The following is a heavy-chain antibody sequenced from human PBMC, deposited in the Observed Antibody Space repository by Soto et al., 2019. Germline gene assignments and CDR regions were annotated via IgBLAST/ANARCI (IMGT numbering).Heavy chain of an antibody. Sequence: SVKVSCKASGGTFSSYAISWVRQAPGQGLEWMGGIIPIFGTANYAQKFQGRVTITADKSTSTAYMELSSLRSEDTAVYYCASKGYKALESFDYWGQGNLVTVSS. J-gene: IGHJ4*02. CDR1: GGTFSSYA. V-gene: IGHV1-69*06. CDR2: IIPIFGTA. D-gene: IGHD5-12*01. CDR3: ASKGYKALESFDY.